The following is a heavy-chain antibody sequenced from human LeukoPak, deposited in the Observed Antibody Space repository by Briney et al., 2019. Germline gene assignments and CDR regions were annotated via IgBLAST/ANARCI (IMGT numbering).Heavy chain of an antibody. CDR1: GGTFSSYA. J-gene: IGHJ5*02. V-gene: IGHV1-69*05. Sequence: GASVKVSCKASGGTFSSYAISWVRQAPGQGLEWMGGIIPIFGTANYAQRFQGRVTITTDESTSTAYMELSSLRSEDTAVYYCARARDSRWYWFDPWGQGTLVTASS. D-gene: IGHD3-22*01. CDR3: ARARDSRWYWFDP. CDR2: IIPIFGTA.